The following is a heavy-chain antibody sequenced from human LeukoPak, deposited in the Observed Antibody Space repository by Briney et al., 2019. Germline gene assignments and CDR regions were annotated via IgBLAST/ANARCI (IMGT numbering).Heavy chain of an antibody. D-gene: IGHD6-13*01. CDR3: AIAAAGYTHYFDY. V-gene: IGHV4-30-4*08. CDR1: GGSISSGDYY. Sequence: SETLSLTCTVSGGSISSGDYYWSWIRQPPGKGLEWIGYIHYSGSTYYNPSLKSRVTISVDTSKNQFSLKLSSVTAAATAVYYCAIAAAGYTHYFDYWGQGPLVTVS. J-gene: IGHJ4*02. CDR2: IHYSGST.